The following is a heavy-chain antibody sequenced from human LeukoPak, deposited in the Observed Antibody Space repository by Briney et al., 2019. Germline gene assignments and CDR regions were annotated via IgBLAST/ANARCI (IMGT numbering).Heavy chain of an antibody. CDR3: ARRGGSGYLWFDP. V-gene: IGHV5-51*01. CDR1: GCRFTSYW. Sequence: GEALQTSFNGSGCRFTSYWIGWVRPMPGKGVGWKGIIYPGDSDTRYSPSFQGQVTISADKSISTAYLQWSSLKASDAAMYYCARRGGSGYLWFDPWGQGTLVTVSS. CDR2: IYPGDSDT. J-gene: IGHJ5*02. D-gene: IGHD3-3*01.